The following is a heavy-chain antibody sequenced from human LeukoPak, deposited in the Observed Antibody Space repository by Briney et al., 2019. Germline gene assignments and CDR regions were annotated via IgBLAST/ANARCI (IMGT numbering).Heavy chain of an antibody. J-gene: IGHJ6*02. Sequence: SVKVSCKASGGTFSSYAISWVRQAPGQGLEWMGGIIPIFGTASYAQKFQGRVTITADESTSTAYMELSSLRSEDTAVYYCASQTMVRGVPESYYYYYGMDVWGQGTTVTVTS. CDR2: IIPIFGTA. CDR1: GGTFSSYA. D-gene: IGHD3-10*01. V-gene: IGHV1-69*13. CDR3: ASQTMVRGVPESYYYYYGMDV.